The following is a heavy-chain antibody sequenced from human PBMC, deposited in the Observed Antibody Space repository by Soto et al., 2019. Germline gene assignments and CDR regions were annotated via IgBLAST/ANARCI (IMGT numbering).Heavy chain of an antibody. Sequence: WWSLRLSCAASAFTFSSDAMHWFRQAPGKGLEWVAVISYDGNNKYYADSVKGRFTISRDNSKNTLYLQMNSLRAEDTAVYYCASRAAYYYGSGPNYGMDVWGQGTTVTVSS. J-gene: IGHJ6*02. CDR3: ASRAAYYYGSGPNYGMDV. V-gene: IGHV3-30-3*01. CDR2: ISYDGNNK. D-gene: IGHD3-10*01. CDR1: AFTFSSDA.